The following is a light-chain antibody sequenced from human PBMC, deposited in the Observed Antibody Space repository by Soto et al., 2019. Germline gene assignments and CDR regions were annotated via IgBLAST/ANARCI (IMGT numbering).Light chain of an antibody. J-gene: IGLJ1*01. CDR3: QSYDKRLTAYV. CDR2: GNG. CDR1: SSSIGAGYE. V-gene: IGLV1-40*01. Sequence: HSVLTQPPSVSGAPGQSVTISCSGTSSSIGAGYEVHWYHQLPGTAPKLVVSGNGNRPSGVPDRLSASKSGTSASLAITGLQAEDEGHYYCQSYDKRLTAYVFGTGTKVTVL.